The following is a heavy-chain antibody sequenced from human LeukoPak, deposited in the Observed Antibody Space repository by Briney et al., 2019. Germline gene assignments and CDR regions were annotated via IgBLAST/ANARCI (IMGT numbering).Heavy chain of an antibody. CDR1: GGSISSSSYY. D-gene: IGHD3-10*01. CDR2: IYYSGST. CDR3: ARRIVLLWFGELLS. J-gene: IGHJ4*02. Sequence: SETLSLTCTVSGGSISSSSYYWGWIRQPPGKGLEWIGSIYYSGSTYYNPSLKSRVTISVDTSKNQFSLKLSSVTAADTAVYYCARRIVLLWFGELLSWGQGTLVTVSS. V-gene: IGHV4-39*01.